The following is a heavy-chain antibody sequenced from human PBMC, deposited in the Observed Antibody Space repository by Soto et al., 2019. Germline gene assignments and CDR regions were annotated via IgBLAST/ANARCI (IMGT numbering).Heavy chain of an antibody. J-gene: IGHJ6*02. V-gene: IGHV3-30-3*01. CDR3: ARDLIFGVISMDV. D-gene: IGHD3-3*01. CDR2: ISYDGSNK. Sequence: WGSLRLSCAASGFTFISYAIHLFRHSPCKWLEWVAVISYDGSNKYYADSVKGRFTISRDNSKNTLYLQMNSLRAEDTAVYYCARDLIFGVISMDVWGQGTTVTVSS. CDR1: GFTFISYA.